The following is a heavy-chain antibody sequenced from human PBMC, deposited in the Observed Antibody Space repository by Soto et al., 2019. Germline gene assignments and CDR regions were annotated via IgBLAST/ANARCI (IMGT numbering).Heavy chain of an antibody. Sequence: PSETLSLTCTVSDGSVSSPDYFWSWIRQTPGKGLEWIGYIYHTGRTYYNPSLMGRLTMSLDTSENHFSLKLSSVTAADTAVYYCARVKSCTDSKRFQLGSALDVWGQGTTVTVSS. V-gene: IGHV4-30-4*01. J-gene: IGHJ6*02. CDR1: DGSVSSPDYF. CDR3: ARVKSCTDSKRFQLGSALDV. D-gene: IGHD2-8*02. CDR2: IYHTGRT.